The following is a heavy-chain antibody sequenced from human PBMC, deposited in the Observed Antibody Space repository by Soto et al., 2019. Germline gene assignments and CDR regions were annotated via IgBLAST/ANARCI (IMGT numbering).Heavy chain of an antibody. V-gene: IGHV1-69*06. Sequence: QVQLVQSGAEVKKPGSSVKVSCKASGGTFSSYAISWVRQAPGQGLEWMGGNIPIFGTANYAQKFQGRVTITADKSTSTAYMELSSLRSEDTAVYYCARVLAAGYYYYYGMDVWGQGTTVTVSS. CDR3: ARVLAAGYYYYYGMDV. J-gene: IGHJ6*02. CDR2: NIPIFGTA. CDR1: GGTFSSYA. D-gene: IGHD6-13*01.